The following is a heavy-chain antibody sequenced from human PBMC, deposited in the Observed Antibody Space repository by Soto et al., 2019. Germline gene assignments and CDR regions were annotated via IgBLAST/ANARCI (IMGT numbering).Heavy chain of an antibody. CDR1: GGSISGYY. J-gene: IGHJ4*02. D-gene: IGHD3-3*01. CDR3: ARASTLFGPVLSD. CDR2: MFYSGST. V-gene: IGHV4-59*08. Sequence: QVQLQESGPGLVKPSETLSLTCTVSGGSISGYYWSWIRQPPGKGLEWIGYMFYSGSTKYNPSLRSRDTMSVDTSKNQVSLKLTSVTAADTAVYYCARASTLFGPVLSDWGQGSLVTVSS.